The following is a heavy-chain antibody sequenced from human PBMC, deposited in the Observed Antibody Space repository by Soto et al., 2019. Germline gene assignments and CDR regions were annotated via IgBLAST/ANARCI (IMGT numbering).Heavy chain of an antibody. J-gene: IGHJ6*02. CDR2: INHSGGT. Sequence: SETLSLTCAVYGGSFSGYHWSWIRQPPGKGLEWIGEINHSGGTNYNPSLKSRVTISVDTSKNQFSLKLSSVTAADTAVYYCARVGVVVPAAMFVSYYYYGMDVWGQGTTVTVSS. V-gene: IGHV4-34*01. CDR1: GGSFSGYH. D-gene: IGHD2-2*01. CDR3: ARVGVVVPAAMFVSYYYYGMDV.